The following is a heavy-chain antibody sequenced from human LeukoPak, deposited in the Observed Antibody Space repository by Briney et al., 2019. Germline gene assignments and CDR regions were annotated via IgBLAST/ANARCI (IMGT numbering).Heavy chain of an antibody. CDR2: ISYDGSNK. V-gene: IGHV3-30*18. CDR1: GFTFSSYG. D-gene: IGHD3-22*01. J-gene: IGHJ4*02. Sequence: TGGSLRLSCAASGFTFSSYGMHWVRQAPGKGLEWVAVISYDGSNKYYADSVKGRFTISRDNSKNTLYLQMNSLRAEDTAVYYCAKDHHDSSGYYPDYWGQGTLVTVSS. CDR3: AKDHHDSSGYYPDY.